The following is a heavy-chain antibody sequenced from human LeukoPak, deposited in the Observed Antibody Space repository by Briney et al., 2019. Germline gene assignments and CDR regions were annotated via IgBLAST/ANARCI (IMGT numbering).Heavy chain of an antibody. J-gene: IGHJ4*02. Sequence: GASVKVCCTASGYTFTGYYMHWVRQAPGQGLEWMGWINPNSGGTNYAQKIQSRVTMTRDTSISTAYIELSRLRSDDTAVYYCSRVCVGRWIDYWGQGTLVTGSS. CDR2: INPNSGGT. D-gene: IGHD2-2*03. V-gene: IGHV1-2*02. CDR1: GYTFTGYY. CDR3: SRVCVGRWIDY.